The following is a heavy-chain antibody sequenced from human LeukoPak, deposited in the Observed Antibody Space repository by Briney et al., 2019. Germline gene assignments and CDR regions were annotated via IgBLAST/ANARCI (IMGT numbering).Heavy chain of an antibody. V-gene: IGHV4-31*03. Sequence: PSETLSLTCSVSGGSISSGGDYWNWIRQHPGKGLEWIGYIYYSGSTYYNPSLKSRVTISVDTSKNQFSLKLSSVTAADTAVYYCARAVYYDSSGYYADVDAFDIWGQGTMVTVSS. J-gene: IGHJ3*02. CDR2: IYYSGST. CDR1: GGSISSGGDY. D-gene: IGHD3-22*01. CDR3: ARAVYYDSSGYYADVDAFDI.